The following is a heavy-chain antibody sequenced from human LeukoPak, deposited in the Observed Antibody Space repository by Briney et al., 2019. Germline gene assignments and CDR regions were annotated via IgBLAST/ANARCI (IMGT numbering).Heavy chain of an antibody. CDR3: ARLTSYYDFDY. J-gene: IGHJ4*02. Sequence: PSETLSLTCAVYGGSFSSYYWSWIRQPAGKGLEWIGRIYTSGSTNYNPSLKSRVTMSVDTSKNQFSLKLSSVTAADTAVYYCARLTSYYDFDYWGQGTLVTVSS. CDR1: GGSFSSYY. V-gene: IGHV4-59*10. CDR2: IYTSGST. D-gene: IGHD1-26*01.